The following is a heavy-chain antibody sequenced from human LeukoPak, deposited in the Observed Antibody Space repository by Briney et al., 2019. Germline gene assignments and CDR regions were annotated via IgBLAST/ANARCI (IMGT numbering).Heavy chain of an antibody. CDR1: GFTFSSYW. V-gene: IGHV3-7*01. CDR3: ARDLVRGLTTGVLDY. CDR2: IKQDGSEK. D-gene: IGHD4-17*01. Sequence: PGGSLRLSCAASGFTFSSYWMSWVRQAPGKGLEWVANIKQDGSEKYYVDSVKGRFTISRDNAKKSLYLQMNSLRAEDTAVYHCARDLVRGLTTGVLDYWGQGTLVTVSS. J-gene: IGHJ4*02.